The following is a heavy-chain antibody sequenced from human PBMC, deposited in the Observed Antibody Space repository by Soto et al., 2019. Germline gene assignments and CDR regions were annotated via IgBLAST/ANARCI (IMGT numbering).Heavy chain of an antibody. J-gene: IGHJ4*02. V-gene: IGHV3-7*05. CDR2: IKHDGGEQ. CDR3: GTNVRGSSFDY. D-gene: IGHD3-10*01. CDR1: GFTCSNYW. Sequence: DLEESGGGLVQPGGSLRLSCAASGFTCSNYWMRWVRKAPEKGLEWVAIIKHDGGEQYYMDSVKGRFIISRDNAKNSLYLQLNGLRADETAVYYCGTNVRGSSFDYWGRGTLVTVSS.